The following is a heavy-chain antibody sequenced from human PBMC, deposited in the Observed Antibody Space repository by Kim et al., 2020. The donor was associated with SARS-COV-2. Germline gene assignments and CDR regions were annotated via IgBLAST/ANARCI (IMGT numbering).Heavy chain of an antibody. V-gene: IGHV1-2*02. CDR2: INPNSGGT. J-gene: IGHJ3*02. CDR3: ARDTSGYSSGWYEPSDDAFDI. CDR1: GYTFTGYY. D-gene: IGHD6-19*01. Sequence: ASVKVSCKASGYTFTGYYMHWVRQAPGQGLEWMGWINPNSGGTNYAQKFQGRVTMTRDTSISTAYMELSRLRSDDTAVYYCARDTSGYSSGWYEPSDDAFDIWGQGTMVTFSS.